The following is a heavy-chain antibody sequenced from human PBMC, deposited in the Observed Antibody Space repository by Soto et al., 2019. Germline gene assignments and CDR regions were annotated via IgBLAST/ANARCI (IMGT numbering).Heavy chain of an antibody. Sequence: QVQLVQSGAEVKKPGSSVKVSCKASGGTFSSYAISWVRQAPGQGLEWMGGIIPIFGTANYAQKFQGRVTITADESTSTAYKELSSLRSEDTAVYYCARDHVGAASPLVWFDPWGQGTLVTVSS. CDR2: IIPIFGTA. CDR3: ARDHVGAASPLVWFDP. D-gene: IGHD2-15*01. J-gene: IGHJ5*02. CDR1: GGTFSSYA. V-gene: IGHV1-69*01.